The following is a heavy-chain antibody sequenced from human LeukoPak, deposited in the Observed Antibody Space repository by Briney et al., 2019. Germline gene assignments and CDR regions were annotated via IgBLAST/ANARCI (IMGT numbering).Heavy chain of an antibody. Sequence: SETLSLICGISGDSIINHDWWSWVRQPPGKGLEWIAEIHDGGTPNYNPSLKSRVTISVDKFKTQFSLNLNSVTAADTAVYYCVANGYYCLDQWGHGTLVTVSP. V-gene: IGHV4/OR15-8*01. CDR2: IHDGGTP. J-gene: IGHJ4*01. CDR1: GDSIINHDW. CDR3: VANGYYCLDQ. D-gene: IGHD5-18*01.